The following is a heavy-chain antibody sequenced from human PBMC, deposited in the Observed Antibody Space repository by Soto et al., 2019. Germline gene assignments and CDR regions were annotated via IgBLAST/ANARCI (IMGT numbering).Heavy chain of an antibody. CDR2: IWYDGSNK. V-gene: IGHV3-33*01. Sequence: QVQLVESGGGVVQPGRSLRLSCAASGFTFSSYGMHWVREAPGKGLEWVAVIWYDGSNKYYADSVKGRFTISRDNSKNTLYLQMNSLRAEDTAVYYCASSYGDSFDYWGQGTLVTVCS. CDR3: ASSYGDSFDY. CDR1: GFTFSSYG. J-gene: IGHJ4*02. D-gene: IGHD4-17*01.